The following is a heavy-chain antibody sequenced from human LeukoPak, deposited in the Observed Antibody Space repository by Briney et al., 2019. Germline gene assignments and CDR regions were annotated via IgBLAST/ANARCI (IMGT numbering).Heavy chain of an antibody. V-gene: IGHV3-9*01. CDR2: ISWNSGSI. CDR1: GFTFDDYA. CDR3: ASGDSGSYLARVGAFDI. J-gene: IGHJ3*02. D-gene: IGHD1-26*01. Sequence: GRSLRLSCAASGFTFDDYAMHWVRQAPGKGLEWVSGISWNSGSIGYADSVKGRFTISRDNAKNSLYLQMNSLRAEDTALYYCASGDSGSYLARVGAFDIWGQGTMVTVSS.